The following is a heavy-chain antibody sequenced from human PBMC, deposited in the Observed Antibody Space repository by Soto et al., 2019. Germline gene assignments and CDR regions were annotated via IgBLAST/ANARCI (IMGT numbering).Heavy chain of an antibody. J-gene: IGHJ4*02. CDR3: ARLSGSYNDRYFDY. V-gene: IGHV4-39*01. D-gene: IGHD1-26*01. CDR1: GGSTSSSSYQ. CDR2: VYYNGNT. Sequence: TSETLSLTCTVSGGSTSSSSYQWVWIRQPPGKGLEWIGNVYYNGNTYYNPSLKSRVTISVDTSNNQFSLKVKSVTAADTAVYYCARLSGSYNDRYFDYWGQGTLVTAPQ.